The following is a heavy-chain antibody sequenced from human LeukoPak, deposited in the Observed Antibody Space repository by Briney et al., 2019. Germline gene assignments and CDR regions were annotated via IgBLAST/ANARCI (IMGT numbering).Heavy chain of an antibody. Sequence: PGGSLRLSCAASGFTFSSYWMSWVRQAPGKGLEWVANIKQDGSEKYYVDSVKGRFTISRDNAKNSLYLQMNSLRAEDTAVYYCARAIMITFGGVIVIPRWFDPWGQGTLVTVSS. V-gene: IGHV3-7*01. J-gene: IGHJ5*02. CDR2: IKQDGSEK. CDR1: GFTFSSYW. CDR3: ARAIMITFGGVIVIPRWFDP. D-gene: IGHD3-16*02.